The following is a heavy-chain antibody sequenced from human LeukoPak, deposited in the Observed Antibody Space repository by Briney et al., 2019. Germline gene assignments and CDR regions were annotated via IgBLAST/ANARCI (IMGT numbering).Heavy chain of an antibody. CDR2: IYSGGST. J-gene: IGHJ4*02. CDR1: GFTVSSNY. CDR3: AARNGRIAKNNF. D-gene: IGHD6-13*01. Sequence: GGSLRLSCAASGFTVSSNYMSWVRQAPGKGQEWVSVIYSGGSTYYADSVKGRFTISRDNSKNTLYLQMNSLRAEDTAVYYCAARNGRIAKNNFWGQGTLVTVSS. V-gene: IGHV3-53*01.